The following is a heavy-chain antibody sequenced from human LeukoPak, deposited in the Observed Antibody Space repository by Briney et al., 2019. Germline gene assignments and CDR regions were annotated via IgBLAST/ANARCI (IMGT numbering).Heavy chain of an antibody. CDR1: GFTFSSYA. J-gene: IGHJ3*02. CDR2: LSGSGGST. Sequence: GGSLRLSCAASGFTFSSYAMSWVRQAPGKGLEWVSVLSGSGGSTYYADSVKGRFTISRGNSKNTLYLHMNSLRAEDTALYYCAKDLYRAVFITTSYASDIWGQGTMVTVSS. CDR3: AKDLYRAVFITTSYASDI. V-gene: IGHV3-23*01. D-gene: IGHD3-22*01.